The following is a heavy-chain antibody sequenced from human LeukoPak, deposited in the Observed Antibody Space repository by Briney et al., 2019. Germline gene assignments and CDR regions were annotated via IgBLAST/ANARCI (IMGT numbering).Heavy chain of an antibody. D-gene: IGHD3-22*01. CDR2: INPTSTSI. CDR3: LRLSRNSDSSGYSYSYNS. J-gene: IGHJ4*02. CDR1: GFTFSDYS. Sequence: PGGSLRLSCAASGFTFSDYSINWVRQAPGKGLEGVSCINPTSTSIYYADAVKGLFIISRDNAKSALFLQMNSLRAEDTALYYCLRLSRNSDSSGYSYSYNSWGQGILVTVSS. V-gene: IGHV3-21*01.